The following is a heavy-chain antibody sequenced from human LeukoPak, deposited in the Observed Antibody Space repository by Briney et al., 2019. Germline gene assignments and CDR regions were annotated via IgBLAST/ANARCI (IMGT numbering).Heavy chain of an antibody. J-gene: IGHJ4*02. CDR3: ARAGDYGDYDAPFDY. D-gene: IGHD4-17*01. V-gene: IGHV3-7*01. CDR2: IKQDGSGK. Sequence: QTGGSLRLSCAASGFTFSSYWMSWVRQAPGKGREWVANIKQDGSGKYYVDSVKGRFTISRDNAKNSLYLQMNSLRAEDTAVYYCARAGDYGDYDAPFDYWGQGTLVTVSS. CDR1: GFTFSSYW.